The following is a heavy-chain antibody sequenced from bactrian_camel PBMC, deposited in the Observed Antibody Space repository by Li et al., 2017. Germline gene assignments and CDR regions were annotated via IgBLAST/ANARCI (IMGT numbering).Heavy chain of an antibody. CDR1: GFTFSTSY. J-gene: IGHJ4*01. Sequence: VQLVESGGGLVQPGGSLRLSCASSGFTFSTSYMSWVRQAPGKGLEWVAAIAVDRVTDLYTRSVKGRFTISRDNAKNAVYLQMNSLKSEDTALYYCALTSAGGSRYGVPVWYNYWGQGTQVTVS. V-gene: IGHV3S40*01. CDR3: ALTSAGGSRYGVPVWYNY. D-gene: IGHD2*01. CDR2: IAVDRVTD.